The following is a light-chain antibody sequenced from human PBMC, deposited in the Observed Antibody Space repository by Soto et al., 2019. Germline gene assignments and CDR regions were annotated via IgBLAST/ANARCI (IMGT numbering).Light chain of an antibody. CDR1: QSVSNNY. Sequence: IVLTHFPGTLSLSPWERATLSCRASQSVSNNYLAWYQQKPGQAPRLVIFGASNRATGIPDRFSASGSGTEFTLTISRLEPEDVAVYYCQQYGSSPPSSTFGQGTRLEIK. CDR3: QQYGSSPPSST. J-gene: IGKJ5*01. V-gene: IGKV3-20*01. CDR2: GAS.